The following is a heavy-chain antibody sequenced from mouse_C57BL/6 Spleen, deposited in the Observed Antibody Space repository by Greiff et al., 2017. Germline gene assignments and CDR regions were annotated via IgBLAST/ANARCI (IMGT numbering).Heavy chain of an antibody. Sequence: VQLQQPGAELVRPGASVKLSCKASGYTFTSYWMHWVKQRPIQGLEWIGNIDPSDSETHYNQKFKDKATLTVDKSSSTAYMQLSSLTSEDSAVYYCAGCGYDGWFAYWGQGTLVTVSA. CDR2: IDPSDSET. D-gene: IGHD2-2*01. J-gene: IGHJ3*01. V-gene: IGHV1-52*01. CDR1: GYTFTSYW. CDR3: AGCGYDGWFAY.